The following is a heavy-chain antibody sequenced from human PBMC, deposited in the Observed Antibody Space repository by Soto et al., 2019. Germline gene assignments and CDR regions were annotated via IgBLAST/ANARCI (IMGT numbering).Heavy chain of an antibody. Sequence: SETLSLTCAVSGASIARDGYSWTWIRQSPGRGLEWIGYIFHSGSTQYNPSLRGRVTISVDRSKNHVPLRLDSVTAADTAIYYCARDPSHWFDPWGQGALVTVSS. V-gene: IGHV4-30-2*06. CDR1: GASIARDGYS. CDR2: IFHSGST. J-gene: IGHJ5*02. CDR3: ARDPSHWFDP.